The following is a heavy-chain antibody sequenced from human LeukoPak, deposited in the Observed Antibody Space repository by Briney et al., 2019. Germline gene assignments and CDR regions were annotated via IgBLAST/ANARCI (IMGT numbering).Heavy chain of an antibody. CDR2: ISRGTSGDSYT. CDR3: ARDLGDYVPPDF. Sequence: GGSLRLSCAASGFTFSDCYMNWIRQAPGKGLEWVSQISRGTSGDSYTNYAESVKGRFIISRDNAKNSLFLQLSSLRAEDTATYYCARDLGDYVPPDFWGRGTLVTVSA. D-gene: IGHD4-17*01. CDR1: GFTFSDCY. J-gene: IGHJ4*02. V-gene: IGHV3-11*05.